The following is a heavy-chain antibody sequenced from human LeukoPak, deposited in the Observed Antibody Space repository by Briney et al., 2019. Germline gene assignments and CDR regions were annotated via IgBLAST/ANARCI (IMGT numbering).Heavy chain of an antibody. CDR2: IYYSGST. Sequence: SETLSLTCTVSGGSISSSSYYWGWIRPPPGKGLEWIGSIYYSGSTYYNPSLKSRVTISVDTSKNQFSLKLSSVTAADTAVYYCARLPTGIVGATTDAFDIWGQGTMVTVSS. D-gene: IGHD1-26*01. J-gene: IGHJ3*02. CDR1: GGSISSSSYY. CDR3: ARLPTGIVGATTDAFDI. V-gene: IGHV4-39*07.